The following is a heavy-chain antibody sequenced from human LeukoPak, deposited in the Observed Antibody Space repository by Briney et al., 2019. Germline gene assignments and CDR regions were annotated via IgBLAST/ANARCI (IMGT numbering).Heavy chain of an antibody. CDR2: IYYSGST. CDR3: ARHEQQLDKYYFDY. V-gene: IGHV4-59*01. CDR1: GGSISSYY. D-gene: IGHD6-13*01. J-gene: IGHJ4*02. Sequence: PSETLSLTCTVSGGSISSYYWSWIRQPPRKGLEWIGYIYYSGSTNYNPSLKSRVTISVDTSKNQFSLKLSSVTAADTAVYYCARHEQQLDKYYFDYWGQGTLVTVSS.